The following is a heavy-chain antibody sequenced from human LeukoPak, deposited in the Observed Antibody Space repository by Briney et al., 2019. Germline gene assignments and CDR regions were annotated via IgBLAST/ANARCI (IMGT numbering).Heavy chain of an antibody. CDR3: ARIYCSSTSCYDYYMDV. D-gene: IGHD2-2*01. V-gene: IGHV3-33*01. CDR1: GFTLSAYG. CDR2: IWHDGSNE. Sequence: GRSLRLSCAASGFTLSAYGMHWVRQAPGKGLEWVAVIWHDGSNEYYADSVKGRFTISRDTSKNTLYLQMNSLRAEDTAVYYCARIYCSSTSCYDYYMDVWGKGTTVTVS. J-gene: IGHJ6*03.